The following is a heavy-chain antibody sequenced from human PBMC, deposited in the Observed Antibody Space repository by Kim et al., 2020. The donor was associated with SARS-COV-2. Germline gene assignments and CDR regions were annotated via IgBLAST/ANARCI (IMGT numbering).Heavy chain of an antibody. J-gene: IGHJ4*02. D-gene: IGHD1-1*01. CDR2: IYYSGST. Sequence: SETLSLTCTVSGGSISSSSYYWGWIRQPPGKGLEWIGSIYYSGSTYYNPSLKSRVTISVDTSKNQFSLKLSSVTAADTAVYYCARAPTPKDVEGGWGQGTLVTVSS. CDR1: GGSISSSSYY. V-gene: IGHV4-39*01. CDR3: ARAPTPKDVEGG.